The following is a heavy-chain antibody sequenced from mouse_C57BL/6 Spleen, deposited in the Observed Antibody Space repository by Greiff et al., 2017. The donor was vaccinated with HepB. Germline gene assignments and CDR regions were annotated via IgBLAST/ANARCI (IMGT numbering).Heavy chain of an antibody. CDR3: ARRGGSIAY. Sequence: QLQQPGAELVRPGSSVKLSCKASGYTFTSYWMDGVKQRPGQGLEWIGNIYPSDSETHYKQKFKDKAKLTVDKSSSTAYMQLSSLTSEDSAVYSCARRGGSIAYWGQGTLVTVSA. J-gene: IGHJ3*01. CDR1: GYTFTSYW. CDR2: IYPSDSET. D-gene: IGHD1-1*01. V-gene: IGHV1-61*01.